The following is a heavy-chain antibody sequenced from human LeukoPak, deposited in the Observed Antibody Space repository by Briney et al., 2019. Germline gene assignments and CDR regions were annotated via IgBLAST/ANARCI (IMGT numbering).Heavy chain of an antibody. CDR2: INPNSGVT. CDR1: GYTFTGYY. CDR3: ARSEGGQITIFGVV. D-gene: IGHD3-3*01. J-gene: IGHJ4*02. Sequence: ASVTVSCQASGYTFTGYYMHWVRQAPGQGLEWMGWINPNSGVTNYAQKFQGRVTMTRDTSISTAYIELSRLRSDDTAVYYCARSEGGQITIFGVVWGQGTLVTVSS. V-gene: IGHV1-2*02.